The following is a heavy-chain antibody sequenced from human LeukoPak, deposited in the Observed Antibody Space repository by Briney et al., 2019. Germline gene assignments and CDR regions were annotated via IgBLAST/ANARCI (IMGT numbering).Heavy chain of an antibody. V-gene: IGHV4-34*01. Sequence: SEILSLTCAVYGGSFSGYYWSWIRQPPGKGLEWFGEINHSGSTNYNPSLKSRVTISVDTSKNQFSLKLSSVTAADTAVYYCARGPLRSGYYRPNWFDPWGQGTLVTVSS. D-gene: IGHD3-3*01. CDR2: INHSGST. J-gene: IGHJ5*02. CDR1: GGSFSGYY. CDR3: ARGPLRSGYYRPNWFDP.